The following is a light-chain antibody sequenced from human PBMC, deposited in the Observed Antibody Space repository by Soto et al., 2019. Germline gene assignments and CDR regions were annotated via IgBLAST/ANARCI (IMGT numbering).Light chain of an antibody. CDR2: SNN. V-gene: IGLV1-44*01. CDR3: AAWDDSLNGRV. CDR1: SSNIRTNT. Sequence: QSVLAQPPSASGTPGQRVTISCSGSSSNIRTNTVNWYHQLPGTAPKLLIYSNNQRPSGVPDRFSGSKSGTSASLAISGLQSEDEADYYCAAWDDSLNGRVFGGGTKLTVL. J-gene: IGLJ3*02.